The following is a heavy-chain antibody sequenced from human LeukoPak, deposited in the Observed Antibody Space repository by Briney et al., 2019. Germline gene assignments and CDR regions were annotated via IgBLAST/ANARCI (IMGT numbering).Heavy chain of an antibody. V-gene: IGHV1-69*05. CDR3: ARKGLRRNWFDP. J-gene: IGHJ5*02. CDR1: GGTFSSYA. CDR2: IIPIFGTA. Sequence: ASVKVSCKASGGTFSSYAISWVRQAPGQGLEWMGGIIPIFGTANYAQKFQGRVTITTDESTSTAYMELSSLRSEDTAVYYCARKGLRRNWFDPWGQGTLVTVSS. D-gene: IGHD5-12*01.